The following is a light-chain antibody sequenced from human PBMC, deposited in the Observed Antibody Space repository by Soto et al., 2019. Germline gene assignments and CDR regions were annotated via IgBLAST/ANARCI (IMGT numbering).Light chain of an antibody. CDR2: WTS. CDR3: QQYYSSPLT. CDR1: QSLLFLSNNKNS. V-gene: IGKV4-1*01. J-gene: IGKJ4*01. Sequence: DIVMTQSPDSLSVSLGERATINCKSSQSLLFLSNNKNSLAWYQQKPGQPPKLLLYWTSTRESGVPDQFSGCGSGTDFTLTIRSLQAEDVAVYYCQQYYSSPLTFGVGTKVDIK.